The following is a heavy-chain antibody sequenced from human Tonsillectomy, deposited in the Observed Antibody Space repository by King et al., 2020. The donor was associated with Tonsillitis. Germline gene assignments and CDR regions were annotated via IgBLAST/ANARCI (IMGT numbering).Heavy chain of an antibody. Sequence: VQLVESGAEVKKPGASVKVSCTASGYTFTGYFMHWVRQAPGQGLEWMGWINPNSGGTNYPQKFQGRVTMTRDTSINTAYMELSRLTSDDTAVYYCARDRCSSNSCYTEFNYWGQGTLVTVSS. CDR1: GYTFTGYF. CDR3: ARDRCSSNSCYTEFNY. J-gene: IGHJ4*02. CDR2: INPNSGGT. V-gene: IGHV1-2*02. D-gene: IGHD2-2*02.